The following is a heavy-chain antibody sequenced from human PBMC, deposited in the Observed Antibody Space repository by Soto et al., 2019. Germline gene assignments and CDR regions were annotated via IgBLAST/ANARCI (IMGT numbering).Heavy chain of an antibody. Sequence: QVQLQESGPGLVKPSETPSLTCTVSGGSISTYYWSWIRQPPGKGLEWIGYIYYSGSTNYNPSLKSRVTISVDTSKNQFSLKLSSVTAADTAVYYCARETRGSVDYWGQGTLVTVSS. V-gene: IGHV4-59*01. J-gene: IGHJ4*02. D-gene: IGHD3-16*01. CDR2: IYYSGST. CDR3: ARETRGSVDY. CDR1: GGSISTYY.